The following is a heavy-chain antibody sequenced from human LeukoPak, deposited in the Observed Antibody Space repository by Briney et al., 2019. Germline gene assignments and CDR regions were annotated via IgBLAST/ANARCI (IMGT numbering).Heavy chain of an antibody. J-gene: IGHJ4*02. D-gene: IGHD2-15*01. CDR3: ARAQTGWQQGTYSFDY. V-gene: IGHV1-2*02. Sequence: GLSESLSRRASGYTFTGYYMHGVPDAPAQGLEGRGWIKATSGDTNYAQKFQGRVTMTRDTSTSTACMELSRLRSDDTAVYYCARAQTGWQQGTYSFDYWGQGTLVTVSS. CDR2: IKATSGDT. CDR1: GYTFTGYY.